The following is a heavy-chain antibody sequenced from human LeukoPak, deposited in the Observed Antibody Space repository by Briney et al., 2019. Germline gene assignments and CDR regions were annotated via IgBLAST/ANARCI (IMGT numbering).Heavy chain of an antibody. V-gene: IGHV1-69*13. J-gene: IGHJ6*02. CDR2: IIPIFGTA. D-gene: IGHD3-10*01. CDR1: GGTFSIYA. Sequence: SVKVSCTASGGTFSIYAISWVRQAPGQGLEWMGGIIPIFGTANYAQKFQGRVTITADESTSTAYMELSSLRSEDTAVYYCASHYYGSGSPYYYYGMDVWGQGTTVTVSS. CDR3: ASHYYGSGSPYYYYGMDV.